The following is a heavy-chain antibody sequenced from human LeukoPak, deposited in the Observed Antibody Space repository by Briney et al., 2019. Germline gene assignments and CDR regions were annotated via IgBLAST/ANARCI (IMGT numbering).Heavy chain of an antibody. Sequence: SETLSLTCAVYGGSFNGYYWSWIRRPAGKGLEWIGRIYTSGSTNYNPSLKSRVTMSVDTSKNQFSLKLNSVTAADTAVYYCARDYDVLTAYPPTQLFDPWGQGTLVTVSS. CDR3: ARDYDVLTAYPPTQLFDP. V-gene: IGHV4-4*07. CDR1: GGSFNGYY. D-gene: IGHD3-9*01. CDR2: IYTSGST. J-gene: IGHJ5*02.